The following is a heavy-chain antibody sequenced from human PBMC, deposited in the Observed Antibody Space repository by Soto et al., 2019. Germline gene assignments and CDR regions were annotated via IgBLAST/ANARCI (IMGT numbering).Heavy chain of an antibody. Sequence: SETLSLASTAADDSICSYYWSWIRQPPGKGLEWIGYIYYSGSTYYKSSLKSRVIISIDTSKNQFSLKLSSVTAADTAVYYCARKGWPDVFDIWGQGAMVS. CDR3: ARKGWPDVFDI. J-gene: IGHJ3*02. V-gene: IGHV4-59*08. CDR1: DDSICSYY. CDR2: IYYSGST.